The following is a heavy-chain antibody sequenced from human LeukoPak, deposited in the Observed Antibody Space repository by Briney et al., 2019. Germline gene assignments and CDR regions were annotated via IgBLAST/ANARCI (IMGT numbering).Heavy chain of an antibody. D-gene: IGHD6-19*01. Sequence: PSETLSLTCTVSSYFISSGYYWGWIRQPPGKGLQWIGSIHHSGSTYYNPSLKSRVTISVDTSKNQFSLKLSSVTAADTAVYYCARTSSSGLVGGYYFDYWGQGTLVTVSS. CDR1: SYFISSGYY. CDR2: IHHSGST. V-gene: IGHV4-38-2*02. J-gene: IGHJ4*02. CDR3: ARTSSSGLVGGYYFDY.